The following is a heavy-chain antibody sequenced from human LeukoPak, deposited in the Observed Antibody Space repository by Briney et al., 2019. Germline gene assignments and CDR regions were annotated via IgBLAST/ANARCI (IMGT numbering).Heavy chain of an antibody. CDR2: ISSSGSTI. CDR1: GFTFSSYA. D-gene: IGHD3-22*01. V-gene: IGHV3-48*04. J-gene: IGHJ4*02. Sequence: GGSLRLSCAASGFTFSSYAMSWVRQAPGKGLEWVSYISSSGSTIYYADSVKGRFTISRDNAKNSLYLQMNSLRAEDTAVYFCARETASDYYDSSGYANYWGQGTLVTVSS. CDR3: ARETASDYYDSSGYANY.